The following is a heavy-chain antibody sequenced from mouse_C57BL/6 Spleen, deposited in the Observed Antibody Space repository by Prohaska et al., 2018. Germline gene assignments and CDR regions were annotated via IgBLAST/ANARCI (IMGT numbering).Heavy chain of an antibody. D-gene: IGHD3-1*01. V-gene: IGHV11-2*01. J-gene: IGHJ1*03. CDR2: INSDGSAR. Sequence: THGKNLEWIGDINSDGSARNYAPSIKDRFTIFRDNDKSTLYLQMSNVRSDDTATYFCMRYGLRYWYFDVWGTGTTVTVSS. CDR3: MRYGLRYWYFDV.